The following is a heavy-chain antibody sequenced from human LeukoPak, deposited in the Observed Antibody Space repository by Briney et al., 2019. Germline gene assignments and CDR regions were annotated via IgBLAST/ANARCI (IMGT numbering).Heavy chain of an antibody. J-gene: IGHJ4*02. CDR2: ISSSGSII. CDR1: GFTFSGYE. CDR3: ARDDAGYSSGWYWVY. V-gene: IGHV3-48*03. D-gene: IGHD6-19*01. Sequence: SGGSLRLSCAASGFTFSGYEMNWVRQAPGKGLEWVSYISSSGSIIYYADSVKGRITISRDNAKNSLYLQMNSLRAEDTAVYYCARDDAGYSSGWYWVYWGQGTLVTVSS.